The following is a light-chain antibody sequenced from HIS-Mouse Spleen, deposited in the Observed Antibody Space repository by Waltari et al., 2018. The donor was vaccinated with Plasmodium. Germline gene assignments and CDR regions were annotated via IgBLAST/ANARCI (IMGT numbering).Light chain of an antibody. Sequence: SYELTQPPSVSVSPGQPASITCPGDNLGDNYPCWYQQKPGQSPVLVIYQDSKRPSGIPERFSGSNSGNTATLTISGTQAMDEADYYCQAWDSSTVVFGGGTKLTVL. CDR3: QAWDSSTVV. V-gene: IGLV3-1*01. J-gene: IGLJ2*01. CDR1: NLGDNY. CDR2: QDS.